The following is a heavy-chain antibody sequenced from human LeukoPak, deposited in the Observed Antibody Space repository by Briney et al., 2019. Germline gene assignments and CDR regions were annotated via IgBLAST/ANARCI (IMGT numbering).Heavy chain of an antibody. CDR1: GCTLTAYY. J-gene: IGHJ3*01. CDR3: ARIISYGGSDGFDL. Sequence: ASVKVSCKASGCTLTAYYIHWVRQAPGQGLEWMGWISPNSGDTDYAQKFQGRVTMTRDTPISTVYMALSSLRSDDTAMYYCARIISYGGSDGFDLWGQGTMVTVSS. V-gene: IGHV1-2*02. D-gene: IGHD1-26*01. CDR2: ISPNSGDT.